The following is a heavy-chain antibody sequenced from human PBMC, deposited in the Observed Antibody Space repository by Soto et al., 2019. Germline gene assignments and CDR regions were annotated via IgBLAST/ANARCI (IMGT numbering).Heavy chain of an antibody. CDR2: INPSGGST. D-gene: IGHD3-9*01. CDR1: GYTFTSYY. Sequence: ASVKVSCKASGYTFTSYYMRWVRQAPGQGLEWMGIINPSGGSTSYAQKFQGRVTMTRDTSTSTVYMELSSLRSEDTAVYYCAREGTPLRYFDWLLKHDAFDIWGQGTMVTVSS. CDR3: AREGTPLRYFDWLLKHDAFDI. V-gene: IGHV1-46*01. J-gene: IGHJ3*02.